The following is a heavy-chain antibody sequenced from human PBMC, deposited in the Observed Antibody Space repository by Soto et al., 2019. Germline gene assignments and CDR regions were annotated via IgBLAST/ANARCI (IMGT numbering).Heavy chain of an antibody. CDR3: AISPPYYYDSSGYRPVDY. J-gene: IGHJ4*02. D-gene: IGHD3-22*01. V-gene: IGHV3-66*01. CDR1: GLTVNSNY. CDR2: IYSGDNT. Sequence: PGGSLRLSCAVSGLTVNSNYMSWVRQAPGKGLEWVSLIYSGDNTVYADSVKGRFTISRDNSKNTLSLQMNSLRAEDTAVYYCAISPPYYYDSSGYRPVDYWGQGTLVTV.